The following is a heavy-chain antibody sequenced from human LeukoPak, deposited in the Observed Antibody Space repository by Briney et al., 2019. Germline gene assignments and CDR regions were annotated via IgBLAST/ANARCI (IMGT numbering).Heavy chain of an antibody. CDR1: GLTFPRYA. V-gene: IGHV3-23*01. D-gene: IGHD3/OR15-3a*01. J-gene: IGHJ2*01. Sequence: GGSLRLPCAASGLTFPRYAFAWVRQAPGRGLQWVSGISGSVRDTFYSDSVKGRFTISRDNSKNTHYLQMSSLTAEDTAVCYCAKWGDFWTGLNNWYFELWGRGTLVTVSS. CDR2: ISGSVRDT. CDR3: AKWGDFWTGLNNWYFEL.